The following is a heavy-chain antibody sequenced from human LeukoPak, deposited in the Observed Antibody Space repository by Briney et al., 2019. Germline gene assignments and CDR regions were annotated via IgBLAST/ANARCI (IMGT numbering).Heavy chain of an antibody. CDR2: IIPILGIA. D-gene: IGHD2-8*01. CDR3: ASEMVYAADY. J-gene: IGHJ4*02. Sequence: SVKVSCKASGYAFTNYGISWVRQAPGQGLEWMGRIIPILGIANYAQKFQGRVTITADKSTSTAYMELSSLRSEDTAVYYCASEMVYAADYWGQGTLVTVSS. V-gene: IGHV1-69*04. CDR1: GYAFTNYG.